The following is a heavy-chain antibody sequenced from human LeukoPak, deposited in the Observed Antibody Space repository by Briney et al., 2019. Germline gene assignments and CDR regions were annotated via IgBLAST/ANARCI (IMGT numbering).Heavy chain of an antibody. CDR3: ARHRYTSSSSYFDF. Sequence: SETLSLTCTVSGGSISGYYWTWTRQPPGKGLEWIGYIYSSGSTNYNPSLKSRVTMSVDTSKNQFSLRLSSVTAADTAVYYCARHRYTSSSSYFDFWGQGTLVTVSS. V-gene: IGHV4-59*08. CDR1: GGSISGYY. J-gene: IGHJ4*02. D-gene: IGHD6-6*01. CDR2: IYSSGST.